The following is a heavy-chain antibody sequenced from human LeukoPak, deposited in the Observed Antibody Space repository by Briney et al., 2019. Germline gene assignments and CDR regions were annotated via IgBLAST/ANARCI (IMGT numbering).Heavy chain of an antibody. D-gene: IGHD2-2*01. CDR3: AREGPAASTFFYYFMDV. CDR2: MYTSGAT. J-gene: IGHJ6*03. CDR1: GDSISNYY. Sequence: SETLSLTCTVSGDSISNYYWTWIRQPAGRGLEWIGRMYTSGATNYNPSLKSRATMSVDTSKNQLSLRLSSVTAADRAVYYCAREGPAASTFFYYFMDVWGKGTTVTVSS. V-gene: IGHV4-4*07.